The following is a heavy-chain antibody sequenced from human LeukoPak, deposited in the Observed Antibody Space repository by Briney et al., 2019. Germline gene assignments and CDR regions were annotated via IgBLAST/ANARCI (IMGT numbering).Heavy chain of an antibody. J-gene: IGHJ4*02. D-gene: IGHD5-12*01. Sequence: GGSLRLSCAASGFTFSSYGMSWVRQAPGKGLDWVSAVSGSGGSTYYADSVKGRFTISRDNSKNTLYLQMNSLRAEDTALYYCAKERDIVATISDYCGQGTLVTVSS. CDR3: AKERDIVATISDY. V-gene: IGHV3-23*01. CDR1: GFTFSSYG. CDR2: VSGSGGST.